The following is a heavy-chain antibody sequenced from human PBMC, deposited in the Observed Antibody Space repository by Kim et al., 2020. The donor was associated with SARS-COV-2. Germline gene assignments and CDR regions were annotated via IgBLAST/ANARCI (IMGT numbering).Heavy chain of an antibody. D-gene: IGHD3-10*01. J-gene: IGHJ5*02. CDR1: GGSVSSGSYY. CDR2: IYYSGST. V-gene: IGHV4-61*01. Sequence: SETLSLTCTVSGGSVSSGSYYWSWIRQPPGKGLEWIGYIYYSGSTNYNPSLKSRVTISVDTSKNQFSLKLSSVTAADTAVYYCARGLRLLWFGELEDNWFDPWGQGTLVTVSS. CDR3: ARGLRLLWFGELEDNWFDP.